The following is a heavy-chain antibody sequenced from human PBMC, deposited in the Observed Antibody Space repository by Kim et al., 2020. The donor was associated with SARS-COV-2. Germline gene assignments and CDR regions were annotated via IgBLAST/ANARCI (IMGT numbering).Heavy chain of an antibody. CDR1: GFTFTTYA. V-gene: IGHV3-23*01. Sequence: GGSLRLSCAASGFTFTTYAMSWVRQAPGKGLEWVSYISYNCAGTYYADSVKGRFTISRDNTENTLHLQMNSLRADDTAVYYCAQNWNLDRWGQGTLVTVSS. CDR2: ISYNCAGT. J-gene: IGHJ5*02. D-gene: IGHD1-1*01. CDR3: AQNWNLDR.